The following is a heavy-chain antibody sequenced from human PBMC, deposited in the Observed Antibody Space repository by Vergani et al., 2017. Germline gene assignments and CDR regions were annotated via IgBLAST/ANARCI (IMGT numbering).Heavy chain of an antibody. V-gene: IGHV3-48*01. Sequence: EVQLVESGGGLVQPGGSLRLSCAVSGFTFSSHSMNWVRQAPGKGPEWLSYISSRGSSVYYADSVKGRLTLSRDNAKNSLFLQMDSLRAGDTAVYYCAKDPRLKEDYYYYYMDVWGKGTTVTVSS. CDR2: ISSRGSSV. CDR3: AKDPRLKEDYYYYYMDV. CDR1: GFTFSSHS. J-gene: IGHJ6*03.